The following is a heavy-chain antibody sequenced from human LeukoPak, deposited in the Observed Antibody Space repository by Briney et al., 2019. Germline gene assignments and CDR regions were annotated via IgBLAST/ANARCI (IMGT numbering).Heavy chain of an antibody. V-gene: IGHV1-69*13. CDR3: AGRYHSYGKEEYFVY. CDR2: IIPIFGTA. J-gene: IGHJ4*02. D-gene: IGHD5-18*01. CDR1: GGTFISYA. Sequence: SVKVSCKASGGTFISYAISWVRQAPGQGLEWMGGIIPIFGTANYAQKFQGRVTITADESTSTAYMELSSLRSEDTAVYYCAGRYHSYGKEEYFVYWGQGTLVTVSS.